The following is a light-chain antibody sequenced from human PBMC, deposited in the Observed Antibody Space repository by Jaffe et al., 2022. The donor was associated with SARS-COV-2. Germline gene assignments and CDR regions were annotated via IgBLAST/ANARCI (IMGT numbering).Light chain of an antibody. Sequence: ETVMTQSPATLSVSPGERATLSCRASQNINNNLAWYQQKPGQAPRLLIYGASTRAPGIPARFSGGGSGTDFTLTINSLQSEDFAVYYCQQYNNGPPWTFGPGTKADFK. J-gene: IGKJ1*01. CDR2: GAS. V-gene: IGKV3-15*01. CDR3: QQYNNGPPWT. CDR1: QNINNN.